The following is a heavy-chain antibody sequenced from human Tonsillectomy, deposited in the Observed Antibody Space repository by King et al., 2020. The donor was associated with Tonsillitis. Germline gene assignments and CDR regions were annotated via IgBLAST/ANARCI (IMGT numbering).Heavy chain of an antibody. J-gene: IGHJ3*02. Sequence: LQLQESGPGLVKPSETLSLTCTVSGGSISSSSQYWGWIRQPPGKGLEWIGSIYYSGSTYYNPSLKSRVTMSVDTSKNQFSLKLSSVTAADTAIYYCAGLKGDSSVRWGHDSFDIWGQGTMVTVSS. D-gene: IGHD3-22*01. V-gene: IGHV4-39*01. CDR1: GGSISSSSQY. CDR2: IYYSGST. CDR3: AGLKGDSSVRWGHDSFDI.